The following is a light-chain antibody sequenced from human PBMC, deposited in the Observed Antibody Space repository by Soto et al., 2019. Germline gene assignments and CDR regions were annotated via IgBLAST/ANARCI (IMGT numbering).Light chain of an antibody. Sequence: QSVLTQPPSVSGAPGQRVTISCTGSSANIGAAYNVDWYQQLPGTAPKLLIYGNNNRPSGAPARFSGSKSGNSASLAIAGLQAEDEGDYYCQSYDSRLSGYVFGNGTKLTV. J-gene: IGLJ1*01. V-gene: IGLV1-40*01. CDR2: GNN. CDR1: SANIGAAYN. CDR3: QSYDSRLSGYV.